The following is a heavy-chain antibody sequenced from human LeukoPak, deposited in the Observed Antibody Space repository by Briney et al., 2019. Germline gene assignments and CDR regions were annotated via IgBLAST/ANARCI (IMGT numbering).Heavy chain of an antibody. CDR2: IKSKTEGGTT. J-gene: IGHJ4*02. CDR1: GFTFSNAW. V-gene: IGHV3-15*01. D-gene: IGHD2-15*01. CDR3: TTEAATGAPFDY. Sequence: GGSLPVSRAADGFTFSNAWMSWVSQAPGKGLEWVGRIKSKTEGGTTDYAAPVKGRITISRDDSTNTLYLQMNSMKTEDTAVYYCTTEAATGAPFDYWGQGALVTASS.